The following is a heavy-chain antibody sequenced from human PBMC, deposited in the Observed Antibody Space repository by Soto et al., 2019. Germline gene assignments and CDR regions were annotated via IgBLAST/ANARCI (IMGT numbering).Heavy chain of an antibody. J-gene: IGHJ3*01. CDR3: ARVGVDSTSCYQCEVGAFDL. Sequence: QVQLQESGPGLVKPSQTLSLTCTVSGGSISSGGYYWSWIRQHPGKGLEWIGYIYYSGSTSYNPSLNSRVTISVETSKNQFSLKLSSLTAADTAVHYCARVGVDSTSCYQCEVGAFDLLGQGTIVNVSS. V-gene: IGHV4-31*03. CDR2: IYYSGST. D-gene: IGHD2-2*01. CDR1: GGSISSGGYY.